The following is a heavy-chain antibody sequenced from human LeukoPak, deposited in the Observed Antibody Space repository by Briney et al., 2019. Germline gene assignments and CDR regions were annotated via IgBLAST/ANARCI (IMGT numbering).Heavy chain of an antibody. CDR3: ARTYYDSSGEPADDAFDI. D-gene: IGHD3-22*01. Sequence: GRSLRLSCAASGFTFSSYAMHWVRQAPGKGLEWVAVISYDGSNKYYADSVKGRFTISRDNSKSTLYLQMNSLRAEDTAVYYCARTYYDSSGEPADDAFDIWGQGTMVTVSS. V-gene: IGHV3-30-3*01. CDR1: GFTFSSYA. CDR2: ISYDGSNK. J-gene: IGHJ3*02.